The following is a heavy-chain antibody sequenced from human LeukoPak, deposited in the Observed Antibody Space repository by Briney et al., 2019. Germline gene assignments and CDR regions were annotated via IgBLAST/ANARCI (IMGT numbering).Heavy chain of an antibody. Sequence: GGSLRLSCAASGFTFSSYAMSWVRQAPGKGLEWVSVISGSGGSTSYADSVKGRFTISRDNSKNTSFLQMSSLRAEDTALYYCAKKRAVGAPTGLDYWGQGTLVTVSS. CDR3: AKKRAVGAPTGLDY. D-gene: IGHD1-26*01. J-gene: IGHJ4*02. V-gene: IGHV3-23*01. CDR1: GFTFSSYA. CDR2: ISGSGGST.